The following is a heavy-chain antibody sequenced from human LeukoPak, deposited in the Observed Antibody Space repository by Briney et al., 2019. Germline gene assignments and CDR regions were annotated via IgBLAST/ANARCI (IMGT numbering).Heavy chain of an antibody. D-gene: IGHD5-18*01. CDR1: GGSFSGYY. V-gene: IGHV4-34*01. J-gene: IGHJ4*02. CDR2: INHSGST. Sequence: SETLSLTCAVYGGSFSGYYWSWIRQPPGKGLEWIGEINHSGSTNYNPSLKSRVTMSVDTSKNQLSLMLTSVTAADTAVYYCARDGLYSYGYSYFDYWGQGTLVTVSS. CDR3: ARDGLYSYGYSYFDY.